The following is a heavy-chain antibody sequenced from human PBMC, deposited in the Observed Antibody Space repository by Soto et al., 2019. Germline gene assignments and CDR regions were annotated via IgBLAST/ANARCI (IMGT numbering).Heavy chain of an antibody. J-gene: IGHJ4*02. CDR1: GFTFSTYN. Sequence: EVQLVESGGGLVQPGGSLRLSCAASGFTFSTYNMNWVRQAPGKGLEWVSYISDSSSTIHYADSVKGRFTISRDNTKNSLYLQIHSLRAEHTAVYYCARDDYPYYDDSSGYHFDYRGQGALVTVSS. CDR2: ISDSSSTI. CDR3: ARDDYPYYDDSSGYHFDY. V-gene: IGHV3-48*01. D-gene: IGHD3-22*01.